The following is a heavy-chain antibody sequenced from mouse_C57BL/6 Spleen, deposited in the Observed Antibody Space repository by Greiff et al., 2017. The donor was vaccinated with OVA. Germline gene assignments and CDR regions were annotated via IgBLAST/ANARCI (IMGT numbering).Heavy chain of an antibody. CDR1: GYTFTSYW. D-gene: IGHD1-1*01. J-gene: IGHJ4*01. CDR2: INPSNGGT. Sequence: QVQLQQPGTELVKPGASVKLSCKASGYTFTSYWMHWVKQRPGQGLEWIGNINPSNGGTNYNEKFKSKATLTVDKSSSTAYMQLSSRTSEDSAVYYCAREGDFYYGSSYPYYYAMDYWGQGTSVTVSS. V-gene: IGHV1-53*01. CDR3: AREGDFYYGSSYPYYYAMDY.